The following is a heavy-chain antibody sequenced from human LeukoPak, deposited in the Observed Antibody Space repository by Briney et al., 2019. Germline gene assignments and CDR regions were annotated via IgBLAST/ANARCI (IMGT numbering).Heavy chain of an antibody. CDR2: IYYSGST. CDR1: GGSISSYY. J-gene: IGHJ4*02. V-gene: IGHV4-59*01. CDR3: ARTFPGLKGFDY. Sequence: PSETLSLTCTVSGGSISSYYWSWIRQPPGKGLEWIGYIYYSGSTNYNPSLKSRVTISVDTSKNQFSLKLSSVTAADTAVYYCARTFPGLKGFDYWGQGTLVSVSS. D-gene: IGHD2/OR15-2a*01.